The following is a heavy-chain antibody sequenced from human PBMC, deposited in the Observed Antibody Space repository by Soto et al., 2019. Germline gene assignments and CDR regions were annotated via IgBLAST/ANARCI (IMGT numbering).Heavy chain of an antibody. CDR2: INPTGDNK. CDR3: ARGGHIAVVTASFDY. Sequence: GASVKVSCKTSGYTFTRNYVHWVRQAPGQGLEWMAVINPTGDNKVYAQKFLGRVTMTRDTSTSTVFMELSSLRSEDTAVYYCARGGHIAVVTASFDYWGQGTLVTVSS. D-gene: IGHD2-21*02. J-gene: IGHJ4*02. CDR1: GYTFTRNY. V-gene: IGHV1-46*03.